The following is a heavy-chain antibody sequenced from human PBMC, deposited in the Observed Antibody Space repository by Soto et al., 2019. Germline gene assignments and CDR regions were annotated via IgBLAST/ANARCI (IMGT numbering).Heavy chain of an antibody. V-gene: IGHV1-24*01. Sequence: QVQLVQSGAEVKKPGASVKVSCKVSGYTLTDLSMQWVRQAPGKGLEWMGGFDPEDGETIYAQKFQGRVTMTEDTATDTXYMEXXXXXXXXXXXXXXXXXXXXXXXXXXPEGSLGYWGQGTLVTVSS. CDR2: FDPEDGET. CDR1: GYTLTDLS. D-gene: IGHD2-2*01. J-gene: IGHJ4*02. CDR3: XXXXXXXXXXXXPEGSLGY.